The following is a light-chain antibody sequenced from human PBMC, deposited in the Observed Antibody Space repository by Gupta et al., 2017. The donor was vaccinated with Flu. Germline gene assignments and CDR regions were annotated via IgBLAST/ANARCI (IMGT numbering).Light chain of an antibody. Sequence: GTLSLSPGERATLSCRASQNISPSYLAWYQQKPGQAPRLLMYGSSNRATGIPDRFSGSGSGIDFTLTISRLEPEDFAVYYCQQYSGSPRTFGQGTKVEIK. CDR3: QQYSGSPRT. J-gene: IGKJ1*01. CDR2: GSS. CDR1: QNISPSY. V-gene: IGKV3-20*01.